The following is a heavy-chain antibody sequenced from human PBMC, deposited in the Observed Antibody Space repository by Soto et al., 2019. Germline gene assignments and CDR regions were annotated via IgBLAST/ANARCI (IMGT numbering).Heavy chain of an antibody. Sequence: QVQLQESGPGLVKPSETLSLTCTVSGGSISSHYWSWIRQPPGKGLEWIGYIYYSGSTNYNPSLKSRVTISVDTSKNQFSLKLSSVTAADTAVYYCARELFGRSVWFDPWGQGTLVTVSS. CDR2: IYYSGST. CDR1: GGSISSHY. CDR3: ARELFGRSVWFDP. V-gene: IGHV4-59*11. D-gene: IGHD3-10*01. J-gene: IGHJ5*02.